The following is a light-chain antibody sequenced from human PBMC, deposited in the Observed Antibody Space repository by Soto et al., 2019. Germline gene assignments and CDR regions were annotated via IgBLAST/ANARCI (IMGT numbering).Light chain of an antibody. CDR1: SSDVGGYNF. CDR3: SSYTSSSTLVV. J-gene: IGLJ7*01. CDR2: DVS. V-gene: IGLV2-14*01. Sequence: QSVLTQPASVSGSPGQSITISCTGTSSDVGGYNFVSWFQQYPGKAPKLMIYDVSYRPSGVSNRFSGSKSGNTASLTISGLQADDEADYYCSSYTSSSTLVVFGGGTQLTVL.